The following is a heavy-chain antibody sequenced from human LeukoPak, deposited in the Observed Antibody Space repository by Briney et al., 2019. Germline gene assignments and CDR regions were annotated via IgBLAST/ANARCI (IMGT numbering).Heavy chain of an antibody. CDR2: IDHGGGL. Sequence: PSETLSLTCAVSGFSFSTIHNYWGCVRQPPGKGLEWVGSIDHGGGLHRVPSRQSRLTIPHDTSNNHFPLSQSPVTAGDKAVYYCVRDTGTWNIDYWGRGILVTVSS. V-gene: IGHV4-38-2*02. CDR3: VRDTGTWNIDY. J-gene: IGHJ4*02. CDR1: GFSFSTIHNY. D-gene: IGHD1-1*01.